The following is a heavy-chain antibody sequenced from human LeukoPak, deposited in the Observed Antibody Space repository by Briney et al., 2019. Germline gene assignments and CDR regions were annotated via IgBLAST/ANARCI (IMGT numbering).Heavy chain of an antibody. CDR1: GFTVSSSS. CDR2: ISSDGNT. J-gene: IGHJ6*02. CDR3: ARDRDYGDYYYYYGMDV. D-gene: IGHD4-17*01. V-gene: IGHV3-66*01. Sequence: GGSLRLSCAASGFTVSSSSMNWVRLGPGKGLEWVSVISSDGNTYYADSVKGRFTISRDNSRNTLSLQMHGLRADDTAVYYCARDRDYGDYYYYYGMDVWGQGTTVTVSS.